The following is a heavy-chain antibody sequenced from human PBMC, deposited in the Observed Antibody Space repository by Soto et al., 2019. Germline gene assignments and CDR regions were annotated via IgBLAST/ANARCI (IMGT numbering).Heavy chain of an antibody. D-gene: IGHD2-21*02. CDR3: ARGFRGGDADWFDP. Sequence: PSETLSLTCAVYCGSFSGYYWSWIRQPPGKGLEWIGEINHSGSTNYNPSLKSRVTMSVDTSKNQFSLKLSSVTAADTAVYYCARGFRGGDADWFDPWGQGTLVTVSS. V-gene: IGHV4-34*01. J-gene: IGHJ5*02. CDR1: CGSFSGYY. CDR2: INHSGST.